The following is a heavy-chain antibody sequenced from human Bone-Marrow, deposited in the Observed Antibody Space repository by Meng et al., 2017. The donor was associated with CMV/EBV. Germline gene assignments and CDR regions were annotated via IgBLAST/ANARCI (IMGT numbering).Heavy chain of an antibody. J-gene: IGHJ3*02. CDR3: ARNSGYDLGDAFDI. CDR2: ISSSSSYI. V-gene: IGHV3-21*01. CDR1: GFTFSSYS. Sequence: SGFTFSSYSMNWVRQAPGKGLEWVSSISSSSSYIYYADSVKGRFTISRDNAKNSLYLQMNSLRAEDTAVYYCARNSGYDLGDAFDIWGQGTMVTVSS. D-gene: IGHD5-12*01.